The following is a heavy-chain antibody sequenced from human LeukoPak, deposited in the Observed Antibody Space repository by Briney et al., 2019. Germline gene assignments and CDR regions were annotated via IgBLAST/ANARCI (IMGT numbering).Heavy chain of an antibody. CDR2: IYYSGST. CDR3: ARETSQKGAHYMDV. J-gene: IGHJ6*03. D-gene: IGHD3-16*01. Sequence: SETLSLTCTVSGYSISSYYWSWIRQPPGKGLEWIGYIYYSGSTSYNPSLKSRVTISVDTSKNQFSLKLSSVTAADTAVYYCARETSQKGAHYMDVWGKGTTVTISS. V-gene: IGHV4-59*01. CDR1: GYSISSYY.